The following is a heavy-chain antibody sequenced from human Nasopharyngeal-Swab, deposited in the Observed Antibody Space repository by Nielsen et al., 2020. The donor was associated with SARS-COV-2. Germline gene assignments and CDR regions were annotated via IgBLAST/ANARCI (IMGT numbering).Heavy chain of an antibody. CDR2: IYHSGST. CDR3: AREYRRITIFGVVINGFDY. D-gene: IGHD3-3*01. Sequence: RQAPGKGLEWLAYIYHSGSTYYNPSLKSRVTISVDRSKNQFSLKLSSVTAADTAVYSCAREYRRITIFGVVINGFDYWGQGTLVTVSS. V-gene: IGHV4-30-2*01. J-gene: IGHJ4*02.